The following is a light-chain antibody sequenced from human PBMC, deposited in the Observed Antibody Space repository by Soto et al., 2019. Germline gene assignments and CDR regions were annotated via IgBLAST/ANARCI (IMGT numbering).Light chain of an antibody. J-gene: IGKJ3*01. Sequence: QMTQSPSSLSASAGDRVTITCQASQDISNYLNWYQQRPGKAPKLLIYDASNLETGVPSRFSGSVSETNFTLTIRTLQHEDIAKYYCQQYDDLPGTFGPETKVDIK. V-gene: IGKV1-33*01. CDR1: QDISNY. CDR2: DAS. CDR3: QQYDDLPGT.